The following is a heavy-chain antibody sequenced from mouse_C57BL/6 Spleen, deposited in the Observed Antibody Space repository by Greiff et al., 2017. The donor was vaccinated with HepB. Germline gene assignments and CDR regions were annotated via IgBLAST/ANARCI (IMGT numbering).Heavy chain of an antibody. J-gene: IGHJ2*01. CDR2: IYPGDGDT. V-gene: IGHV1-80*01. Sequence: QVQLQQSGAELVKPGASVKISCKASGYAFSSYWMNWVKQRPGKGLEWIGQIYPGDGDTNYNGKFKGKATLTADKSSSTAYMQLSSLTSEDSAVYFGARSDSSGTGYFDDWGQGTTLTVSS. CDR3: ARSDSSGTGYFDD. CDR1: GYAFSSYW. D-gene: IGHD3-2*02.